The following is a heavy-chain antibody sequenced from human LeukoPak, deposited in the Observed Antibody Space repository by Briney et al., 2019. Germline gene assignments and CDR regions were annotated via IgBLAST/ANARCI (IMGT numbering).Heavy chain of an antibody. CDR3: ARMAVRGGTYFDY. CDR1: GGSISSYY. Sequence: SETLSLTCTVSGGSISSYYWSWIRQPPGKGLEWIGYIYYSGSTNYNPSLKGRVTISVDTSKNQFSLKLSSVTAADTAVYYCARMAVRGGTYFDYWGQGTLVTVSS. V-gene: IGHV4-59*12. D-gene: IGHD3-10*01. J-gene: IGHJ4*02. CDR2: IYYSGST.